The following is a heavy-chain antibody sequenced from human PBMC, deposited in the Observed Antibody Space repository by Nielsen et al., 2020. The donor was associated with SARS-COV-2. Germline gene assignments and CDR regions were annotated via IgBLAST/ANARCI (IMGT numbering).Heavy chain of an antibody. Sequence: ASVKVSCKVSGYTLTELSMHWVRQAPGKGLEWMGGFDPEDGETIYAQKFQGRVTITRDTSASTAYMELSSLRSEDTAVYYCARDGAVVPAAIAYYGMDVWGQGTTVTVSS. V-gene: IGHV1-24*01. CDR3: ARDGAVVPAAIAYYGMDV. D-gene: IGHD2-2*01. CDR1: GYTLTELS. J-gene: IGHJ6*02. CDR2: FDPEDGET.